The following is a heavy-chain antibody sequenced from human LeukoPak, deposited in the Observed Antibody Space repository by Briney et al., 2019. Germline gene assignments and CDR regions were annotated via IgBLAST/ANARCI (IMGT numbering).Heavy chain of an antibody. CDR2: ISSSSSYI. CDR1: GFTFSSYS. D-gene: IGHD6-6*01. J-gene: IGHJ4*02. Sequence: KSGGSLRLSCAASGFTFSSYSMNWVRQAPGKGLEWVSSISSSSSYIYYAGSVKGRFTISRDNAKNSLYLQVNSLRAEDTAVYYCARAHSSSSDPVAFDYWGQGTLVTVSS. CDR3: ARAHSSSSDPVAFDY. V-gene: IGHV3-21*01.